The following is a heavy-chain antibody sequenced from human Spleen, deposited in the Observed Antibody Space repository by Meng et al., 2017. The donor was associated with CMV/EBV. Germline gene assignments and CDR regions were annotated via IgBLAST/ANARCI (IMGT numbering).Heavy chain of an antibody. D-gene: IGHD4/OR15-4a*01. Sequence: SLKISCVASGFTLDDYSMHWVRQAPGKGLEWVSGISWSSVSIGYAGSVKGRFTISRDNAKNSLYLQMNSLRAEDTALYYCGKGFIIGATDAFDIWGQGTMVTVSS. CDR3: GKGFIIGATDAFDI. CDR1: GFTLDDYS. J-gene: IGHJ3*02. V-gene: IGHV3-9*01. CDR2: ISWSSVSI.